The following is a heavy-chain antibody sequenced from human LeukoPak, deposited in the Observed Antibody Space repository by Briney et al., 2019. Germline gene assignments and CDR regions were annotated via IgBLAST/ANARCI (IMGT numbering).Heavy chain of an antibody. CDR2: ISDYKGNR. CDR3: AREDTAMGIDY. CDR1: GYTFTSYG. J-gene: IGHJ4*02. Sequence: ASVKVSCKASGYTFTSYGISWVRQAPGQGLEWMGWISDYKGNRHYAQKLQGRVTMTTDTSTSTAYMELRSLRSDDTAVYYCAREDTAMGIDYWGQGTLVTVSS. V-gene: IGHV1-18*01. D-gene: IGHD5-18*01.